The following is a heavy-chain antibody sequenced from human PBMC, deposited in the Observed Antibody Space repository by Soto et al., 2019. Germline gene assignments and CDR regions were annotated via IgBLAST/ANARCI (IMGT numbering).Heavy chain of an antibody. D-gene: IGHD3-3*01. CDR1: GGTFSSYT. CDR2: IIPILGIA. Sequence: SVKVSCKASGGTFSSYTISWVRQAPGQGLEWMGRIIPILGIANYAQKFQGRVTITADKSTSTAYMELSSLRSEDTAVYYCASGTYYDFWSGSPTTPDYWGQGPLVTVSS. CDR3: ASGTYYDFWSGSPTTPDY. J-gene: IGHJ4*02. V-gene: IGHV1-69*02.